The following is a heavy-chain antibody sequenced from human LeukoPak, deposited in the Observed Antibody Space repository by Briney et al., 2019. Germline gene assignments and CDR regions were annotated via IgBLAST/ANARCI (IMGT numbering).Heavy chain of an antibody. J-gene: IGHJ5*02. CDR1: GFTSSSYA. CDR2: ISGSGGST. Sequence: GGFLGFASAASGFTSSSYARGRVRQAPGKGLDWGSAISGSGGSTYYADFVKGRFTISRDNSKNMLYLQMNSLRAEDTAVYYCAKDAILGYCSSTNCPFDPWGQGTLVTVSS. V-gene: IGHV3-23*01. CDR3: AKDAILGYCSSTNCPFDP. D-gene: IGHD2-2*01.